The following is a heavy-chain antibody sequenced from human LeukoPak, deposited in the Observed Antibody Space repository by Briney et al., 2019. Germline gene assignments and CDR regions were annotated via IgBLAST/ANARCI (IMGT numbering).Heavy chain of an antibody. Sequence: ASVKVSCKASGYSFSLYYLHWVRQAPGQGLEWMGWINPNSGGTNYAQKFQGRVTMTRDTSISTAYMELSRLRSDDTAVYYCARTDYYESGYFDYWGQGTLVTVSS. V-gene: IGHV1-2*02. D-gene: IGHD3-22*01. CDR1: GYSFSLYY. CDR2: INPNSGGT. CDR3: ARTDYYESGYFDY. J-gene: IGHJ4*02.